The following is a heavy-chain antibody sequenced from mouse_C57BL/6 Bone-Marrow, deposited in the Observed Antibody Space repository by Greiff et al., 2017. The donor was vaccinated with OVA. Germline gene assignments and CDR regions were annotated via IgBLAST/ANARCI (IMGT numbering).Heavy chain of an antibody. CDR1: GFTFNTYA. D-gene: IGHD3-2*02. CDR3: VRDQGSSGYNAMDY. Sequence: DVHLVESGGGLVQPKGSLKLSCAASGFTFNTYAMHWVRQAPGKGLEWVARIRSKSSNYATYYAVSVKDRFTISRDDSQSMLYLQMNNLKTEDTAMYYCVRDQGSSGYNAMDYWGQGTTVTVSS. J-gene: IGHJ4*01. CDR2: IRSKSSNYAT. V-gene: IGHV10-3*01.